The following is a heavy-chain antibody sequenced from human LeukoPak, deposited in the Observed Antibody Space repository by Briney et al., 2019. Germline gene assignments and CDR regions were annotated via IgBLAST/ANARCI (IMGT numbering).Heavy chain of an antibody. V-gene: IGHV3-23*01. D-gene: IGHD3-16*01. CDR1: GFTFSSYA. CDR2: ISGSGSST. J-gene: IGHJ4*02. CDR3: AKDPRGRIGLFDY. Sequence: GGSLRLSCAASGFTFSSYAMSWVRQAPGKGLEWVSAISGSGSSTYYADSVKGRFTISRDNSKNTLYLQMNSLRAEDTAVYYCAKDPRGRIGLFDYWGQGTLVTVSS.